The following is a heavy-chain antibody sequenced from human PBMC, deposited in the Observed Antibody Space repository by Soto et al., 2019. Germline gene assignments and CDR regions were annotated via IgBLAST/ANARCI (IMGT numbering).Heavy chain of an antibody. CDR2: INPSGGSS. J-gene: IGHJ6*02. D-gene: IGHD3-22*01. CDR3: ARGGGKYYYESSGHSNHAMDV. Sequence: ASVKVSCKASGYTFTSYYMHWVRQAPGQGLEWIGIINPSGGSSSYAQKFQGRVTISVDTSKNLFSLKLSSVTTADTAVYYCARGGGKYYYESSGHSNHAMDVWAQGTTVTVSS. CDR1: GYTFTSYY. V-gene: IGHV1-46*01.